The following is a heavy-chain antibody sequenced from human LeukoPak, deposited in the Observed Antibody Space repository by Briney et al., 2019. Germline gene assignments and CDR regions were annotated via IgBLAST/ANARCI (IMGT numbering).Heavy chain of an antibody. D-gene: IGHD5/OR15-5a*01. CDR1: GFTYSNYD. CDR3: ARGGIRVSGIDAFDI. J-gene: IGHJ3*02. Sequence: GGSLRLSCAASGFTYSNYDMHWVRQGPGGGLEWVSAIGIADDTHYADSVKGRFTISRENARNSLYLQINSLRDGDTAVYYCARGGIRVSGIDAFDIWGQGTVVTVSS. V-gene: IGHV3-13*01. CDR2: IGIADDT.